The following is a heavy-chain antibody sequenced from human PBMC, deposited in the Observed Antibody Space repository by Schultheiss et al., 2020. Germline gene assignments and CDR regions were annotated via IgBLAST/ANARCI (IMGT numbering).Heavy chain of an antibody. CDR2: IYWNDDK. D-gene: IGHD5-12*01. CDR3: ARSSRGAYSGYDHFDY. CDR1: GFSLSTSGMC. V-gene: IGHV2-5*08. J-gene: IGHJ4*02. Sequence: SGPTLVKPTQTLTLTCTFSGFSLSTSGMCVSWIRQPPGKALEWLALIYWNDDKRYSPSLKSRFTITKDTSKNQVVLTMTNMDPVDTATYYCARSSRGAYSGYDHFDYWGQGNLVTVSS.